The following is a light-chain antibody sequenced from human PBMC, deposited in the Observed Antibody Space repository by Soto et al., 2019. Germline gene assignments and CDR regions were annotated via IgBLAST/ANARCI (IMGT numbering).Light chain of an antibody. CDR1: SGHSSYI. CDR3: ETWDSNNWV. J-gene: IGLJ3*02. Sequence: QSVLTQSSSASASLGSSVKLTCTLSSGHSSYIIAWHQQQPGKAPRYLMKLEGSGSYNKGSGVPDRFSGSSSGADRYLTISNLQFEGEADYYCETWDSNNWVFGGGTKLTVL. V-gene: IGLV4-60*02. CDR2: LEGSGSY.